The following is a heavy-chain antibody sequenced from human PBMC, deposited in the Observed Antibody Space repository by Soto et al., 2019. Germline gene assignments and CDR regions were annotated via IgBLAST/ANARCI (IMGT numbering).Heavy chain of an antibody. D-gene: IGHD6-13*01. CDR1: GGSFSGYY. J-gene: IGHJ5*02. V-gene: IGHV4-34*01. Sequence: QVQLQQWGAGLLKPSETLSLTCAVYGGSFSGYYWSWIRQPPGKGLEWIGEINHSGSTNYNPSLKSRVTISVDTSKNQFSLKLSSVTAADTAVYYCARRTAGIAAARLYNWFDPWGQGTLVTVSS. CDR2: INHSGST. CDR3: ARRTAGIAAARLYNWFDP.